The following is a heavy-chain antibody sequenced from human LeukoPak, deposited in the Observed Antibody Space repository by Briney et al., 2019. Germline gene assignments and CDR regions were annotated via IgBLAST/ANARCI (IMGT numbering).Heavy chain of an antibody. J-gene: IGHJ4*02. CDR2: IYGGDTT. V-gene: IGHV3-53*01. Sequence: GGSLRLSCAASGFTVNSNLMSWVRQAPGKGLEWVSVIYGGDTTYYADSVKGRFTISRDISKNTLYLQMNSLRAEDTAVYYRARGHRDSGSDTRGYFDYWGQGTLVTVSS. CDR3: ARGHRDSGSDTRGYFDY. CDR1: GFTVNSNL. D-gene: IGHD1-26*01.